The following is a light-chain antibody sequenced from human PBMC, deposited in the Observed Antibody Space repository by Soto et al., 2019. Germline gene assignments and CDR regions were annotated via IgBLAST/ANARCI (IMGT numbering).Light chain of an antibody. CDR1: QDIGNY. J-gene: IGKJ1*01. CDR3: QKYNSALWT. V-gene: IGKV1-27*01. CDR2: AAS. Sequence: DIQMTQSPSSLSASVGDRVTITCLATQDIGNYLTWYQQKPGKVPKLLIYAASTLQPGVPSRFSGSGSGTDFTLTISSLQPEDVATYYCQKYNSALWTFGQGTKVEIK.